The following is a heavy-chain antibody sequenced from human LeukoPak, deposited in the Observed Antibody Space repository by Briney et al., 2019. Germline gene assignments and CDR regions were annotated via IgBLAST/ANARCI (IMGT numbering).Heavy chain of an antibody. CDR3: AKDIVFPFSGSYDY. Sequence: GGSLRLSCAASGTTFSSYGMHWVRQAPGKGLEWVSGISGSGGSTYYADSVKGRFTISRDNSKNTLYLQMSSLRAEDTAVYYCAKDIVFPFSGSYDYWGQGTLVTVSS. D-gene: IGHD3-10*01. J-gene: IGHJ4*02. CDR1: GTTFSSYG. V-gene: IGHV3-23*01. CDR2: ISGSGGST.